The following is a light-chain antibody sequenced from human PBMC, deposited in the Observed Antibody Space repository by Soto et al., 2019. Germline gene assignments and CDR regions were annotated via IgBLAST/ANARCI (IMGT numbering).Light chain of an antibody. V-gene: IGKV3-11*01. CDR2: DAS. CDR1: QSVHTY. Sequence: ETVLTQSPATLSSSPGERATLSCRASQSVHTYLAWYQQKAGQAPRLLIYDASNRATGIPARFSGSGSGTDFTLTISSLEPEDCAVYYCQQRSNWPPYTFGQGTKLEIK. J-gene: IGKJ2*01. CDR3: QQRSNWPPYT.